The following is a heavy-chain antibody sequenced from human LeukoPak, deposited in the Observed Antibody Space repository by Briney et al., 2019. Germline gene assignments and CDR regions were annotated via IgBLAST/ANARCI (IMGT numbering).Heavy chain of an antibody. CDR3: ARDHLFDSGYSVGKDV. Sequence: ASVKVSCKASGYTFTSYGISWVRQAPGQGLEWMGWISAYNGNTNYAQKLQGRVTMTTDTSTSTAYMELRSLRSDDTAVYYCARDHLFDSGYSVGKDVWGQGTTVTVSS. J-gene: IGHJ6*02. D-gene: IGHD5-12*01. V-gene: IGHV1-18*01. CDR2: ISAYNGNT. CDR1: GYTFTSYG.